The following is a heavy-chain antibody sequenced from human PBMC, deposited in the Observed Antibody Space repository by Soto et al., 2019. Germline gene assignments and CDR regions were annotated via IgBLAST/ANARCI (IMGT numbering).Heavy chain of an antibody. CDR1: GFTFSSYA. J-gene: IGHJ5*02. CDR3: AKDFEDIVVVVAAPGDWFDP. D-gene: IGHD2-15*01. CDR2: ISGSGGST. V-gene: IGHV3-23*01. Sequence: PGGSLRLSCAASGFTFSSYAMSWVRQAPGKGLEWVSAISGSGGSTYYADSVKGRFTISRDNSKNTLYLQMNSLRAEDTAVYYCAKDFEDIVVVVAAPGDWFDPWGQGNLVTVSS.